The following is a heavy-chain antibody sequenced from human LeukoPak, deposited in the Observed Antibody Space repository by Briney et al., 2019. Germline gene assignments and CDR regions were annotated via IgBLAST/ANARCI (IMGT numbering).Heavy chain of an antibody. CDR2: MNPNSGNT. CDR1: GYTFTSYD. Sequence: ASVKVSCKASGYTFTSYDINWVRQATRQGLEWMGWMNPNSGNTGYAQKFQGRVTMTRNTSISTAYMELSSLRSEDTAVYYCARTYYYDSSGLVNWFDPWGQGTLVTVSS. J-gene: IGHJ5*02. D-gene: IGHD3-22*01. CDR3: ARTYYYDSSGLVNWFDP. V-gene: IGHV1-8*01.